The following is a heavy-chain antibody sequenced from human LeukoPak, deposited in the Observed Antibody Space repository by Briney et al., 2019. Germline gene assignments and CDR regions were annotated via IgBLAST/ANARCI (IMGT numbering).Heavy chain of an antibody. D-gene: IGHD5-18*01. CDR1: GVSISSYY. V-gene: IGHV4-4*07. CDR2: IFTSGST. J-gene: IGHJ4*02. Sequence: PSEALSLTRTVSGVSISSYYWSWIRQPAGKGLEWIGRIFTSGSTNYNPSLKSRLTMSVDTSKNQFSLKLSSVTAADTAVYYCARGVQDTAMVYFDYWGQGTLVTVSS. CDR3: ARGVQDTAMVYFDY.